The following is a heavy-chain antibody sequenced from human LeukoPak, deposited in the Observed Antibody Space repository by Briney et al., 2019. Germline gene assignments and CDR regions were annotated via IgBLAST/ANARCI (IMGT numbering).Heavy chain of an antibody. D-gene: IGHD5-12*01. CDR1: GDSISSGDYY. J-gene: IGHJ6*03. CDR3: ARLGPYSGYDYAYYYYYMDV. Sequence: KSSETLSLTCTVSGDSISSGDYYWSWIRQPAGKGLEWIGRISSSGSTNYNPSLKSRVTISVDTSKNQFSLKLSSVTAADTAVYYCARLGPYSGYDYAYYYYYMDVWGKGTTVTISS. CDR2: ISSSGST. V-gene: IGHV4-61*02.